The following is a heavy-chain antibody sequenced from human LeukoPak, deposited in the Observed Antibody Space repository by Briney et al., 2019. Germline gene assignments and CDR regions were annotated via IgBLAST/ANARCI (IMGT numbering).Heavy chain of an antibody. CDR3: ARGVTGLRFLDRLAQRFGQRRYYFDY. CDR1: GFTFSSYE. CDR2: ISSSGSTI. D-gene: IGHD3/OR15-3a*01. Sequence: GGSLRLSCAASGFTFSSYEMNWVRQAPGKGLEWDSYISSSGSTIYYADSVKGRFTISRDNAKNSLYLQMNSLRAEDTAVYYCARGVTGLRFLDRLAQRFGQRRYYFDYWGQGTLVTVSS. J-gene: IGHJ4*02. V-gene: IGHV3-48*03.